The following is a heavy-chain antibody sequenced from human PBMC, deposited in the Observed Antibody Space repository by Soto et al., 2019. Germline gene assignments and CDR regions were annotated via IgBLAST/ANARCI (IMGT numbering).Heavy chain of an antibody. D-gene: IGHD2-2*01. J-gene: IGHJ6*02. CDR2: INPNSGGT. Sequence: ASVKVSCKASGYTFTGYYMHWVRQAPGQGLERMGWINPNSGGTNYAQKFQGWVTMTRDTSHSTAYMELSRRRSADTAVYYFARSGGSSTSCYESYYDGMDVWGQGTTVTVSS. CDR3: ARSGGSSTSCYESYYDGMDV. V-gene: IGHV1-2*04. CDR1: GYTFTGYY.